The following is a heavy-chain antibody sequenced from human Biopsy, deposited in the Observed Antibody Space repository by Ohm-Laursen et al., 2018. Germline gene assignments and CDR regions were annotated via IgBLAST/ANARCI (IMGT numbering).Heavy chain of an antibody. CDR1: GASVRSHF. CDR2: ISNSGTT. V-gene: IGHV4-4*08. J-gene: IGHJ4*02. CDR3: ARLSTLFGVADFTDD. Sequence: SDTLSLTWTLSGASVRSHFLTWIRQPPGKGLQWLGSISNSGTTKSSPSLKSRVNISLHTSKNQLSLKLTSVTAADTAVYYCARLSTLFGVADFTDDWGQGTLVTVSS. D-gene: IGHD3-3*01.